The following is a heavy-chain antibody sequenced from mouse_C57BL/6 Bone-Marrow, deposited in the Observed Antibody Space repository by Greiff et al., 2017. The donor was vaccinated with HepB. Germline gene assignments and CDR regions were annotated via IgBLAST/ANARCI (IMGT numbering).Heavy chain of an antibody. Sequence: EVLLVESGGGLVQPGGSLKLSCAASGFTFSDYGMAWVRQAPRKGPEWVAFISNLAYSIYYADTVTGRFTISRENAKNTLYLEMSSLRSEDTAMYYCARHTVVPYWYFDVWGTGTTVTVSS. CDR1: GFTFSDYG. D-gene: IGHD1-1*01. CDR2: ISNLAYSI. CDR3: ARHTVVPYWYFDV. V-gene: IGHV5-15*01. J-gene: IGHJ1*03.